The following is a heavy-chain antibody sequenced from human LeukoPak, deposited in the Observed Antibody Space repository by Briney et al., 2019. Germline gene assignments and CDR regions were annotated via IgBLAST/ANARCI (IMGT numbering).Heavy chain of an antibody. CDR2: ISAYNGNT. D-gene: IGHD4-23*01. J-gene: IGHJ2*01. V-gene: IGHV1-18*01. CDR1: GYTFTSYG. CDR3: ARAHSTVVTPRVNWYFDL. Sequence: EASVKVSCKASGYTFTSYGISWVRQAPGQGLEWMGWISAYNGNTNYAQKLQGRVTMTTDTSTSTAYMELRSLRSDDTAVYYCARAHSTVVTPRVNWYFDLWGRGTLVTVSS.